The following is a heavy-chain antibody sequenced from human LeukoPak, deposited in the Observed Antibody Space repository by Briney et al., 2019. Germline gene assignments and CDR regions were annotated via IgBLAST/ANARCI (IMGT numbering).Heavy chain of an antibody. CDR1: GGSISSSSYY. J-gene: IGHJ4*02. V-gene: IGHV4-39*07. CDR2: IYYSGST. Sequence: PSETLSLTCTVSGGSISSSSYYWGWIRQPPGKGLEWIGSIYYSGSTYYNPSLKSRVTISVDTSKNQFSLKLSSVTAADTAVYYCARDQRWYYDSSGSYDYWGQGTLVTVSS. D-gene: IGHD3-22*01. CDR3: ARDQRWYYDSSGSYDY.